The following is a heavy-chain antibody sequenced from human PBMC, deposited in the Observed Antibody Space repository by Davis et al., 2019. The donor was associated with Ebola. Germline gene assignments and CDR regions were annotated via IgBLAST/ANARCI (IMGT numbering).Heavy chain of an antibody. V-gene: IGHV4-61*08. J-gene: IGHJ6*04. CDR1: GGSISSSDYY. Sequence: SETLSLTCTVSGGSISSSDYYWGWIRQTPGKGLEWIGYIHYSGSTNYNPSLKSRVTISVDTSKNQFSLKLSSVTAADTAVYYCARVRYYPFYYGMDVWGKGTTATVSS. CDR3: ARVRYYPFYYGMDV. CDR2: IHYSGST. D-gene: IGHD3-16*02.